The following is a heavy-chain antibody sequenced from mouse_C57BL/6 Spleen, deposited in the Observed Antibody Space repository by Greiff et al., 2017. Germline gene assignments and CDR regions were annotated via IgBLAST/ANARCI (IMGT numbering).Heavy chain of an antibody. CDR1: GYTFTDYE. D-gene: IGHD2-5*01. J-gene: IGHJ4*01. CDR2: IDPETGGT. CDR3: TREGYSNYDAMDY. V-gene: IGHV1-15*01. Sequence: LVESGAELVRPGASVTLSCKASGYTFTDYEMHWVKQTPVHGLEWIGAIDPETGGTAYNQKFKGKAILTADKSSSTAYMELRSLTSEDSAVYYCTREGYSNYDAMDYWGQGTSVTVSS.